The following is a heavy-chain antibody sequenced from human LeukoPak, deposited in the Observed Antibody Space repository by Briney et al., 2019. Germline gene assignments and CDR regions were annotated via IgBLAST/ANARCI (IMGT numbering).Heavy chain of an antibody. CDR3: ARALWFGGYFDH. D-gene: IGHD3-10*01. CDR2: IKQDGSEE. CDR1: GFTFSGYW. V-gene: IGHV3-7*03. J-gene: IGHJ4*02. Sequence: GGSLRLSCAASGFTFSGYWMTWVRQAPGNGLEWVANIKQDGSEEDYMDSVKGRFTISRDNAKSLLYLQMNSLRAEDTAVYYCARALWFGGYFDHWGQGSLVTVSS.